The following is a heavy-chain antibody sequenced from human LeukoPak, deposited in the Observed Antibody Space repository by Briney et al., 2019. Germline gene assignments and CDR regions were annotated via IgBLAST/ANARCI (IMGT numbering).Heavy chain of an antibody. CDR1: GFTFSSYG. CDR2: IPYDGSSK. J-gene: IGHJ4*02. CDR3: AKECADYYDSSGYDY. D-gene: IGHD3-22*01. Sequence: GRSLRLSCAASGFTFSSYGMHWVRQAPGKGLEWVAVIPYDGSSKYYADSVKGRFTISRDNSKNTLYLQMNSLRAEDTAVYYCAKECADYYDSSGYDYWGQGTLVTVSS. V-gene: IGHV3-30*18.